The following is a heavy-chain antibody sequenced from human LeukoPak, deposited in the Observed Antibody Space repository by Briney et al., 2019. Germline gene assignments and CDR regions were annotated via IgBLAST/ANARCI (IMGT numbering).Heavy chain of an antibody. J-gene: IGHJ4*02. D-gene: IGHD2-15*01. V-gene: IGHV4-59*10. CDR3: ARTGYCNGASCLNYFDS. CDR1: GFTFDDYG. CDR2: ISTGGST. Sequence: KAGGSLRLSCAASGFTFDDYGMSWVRQVPGKGLEWIGRISTGGSTSYNPSLKSRVYMSMDTSKNQFFLDLRSVTAADTAMYYCARTGYCNGASCLNYFDSWGRGTLVTVSS.